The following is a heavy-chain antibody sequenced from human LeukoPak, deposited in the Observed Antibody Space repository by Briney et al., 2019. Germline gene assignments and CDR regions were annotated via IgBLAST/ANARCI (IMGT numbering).Heavy chain of an antibody. CDR2: IHTDTGGT. Sequence: ASVKVSCKASGYTFSDYYIHWVRQAPGQGLEWMGWIHTDTGGTNYGRQFQGRITMTRGTSISTAYMELSGLRSDDMAVYYCARGAPLNCDGYNCYLFYFDYWGQGSLVTVSS. CDR3: ARGAPLNCDGYNCYLFYFDY. V-gene: IGHV1-2*02. J-gene: IGHJ4*02. D-gene: IGHD2-15*01. CDR1: GYTFSDYY.